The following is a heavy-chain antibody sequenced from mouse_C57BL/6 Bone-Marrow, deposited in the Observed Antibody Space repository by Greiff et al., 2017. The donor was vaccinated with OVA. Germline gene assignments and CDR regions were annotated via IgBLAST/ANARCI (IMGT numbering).Heavy chain of an antibody. J-gene: IGHJ3*01. CDR3: ARGAYYSNTWFAY. CDR2: INPNNGGT. Sequence: VQLQQSGPELVKPGASVKISCKASGYTFTDYYMNWVKQSHGKSLEWIGDINPNNGGTSYNQKFKGKATLTVDKSSSTAYMELRSLTSEDSAVYYCARGAYYSNTWFAYWGQETLVTVSA. V-gene: IGHV1-26*01. CDR1: GYTFTDYY. D-gene: IGHD2-5*01.